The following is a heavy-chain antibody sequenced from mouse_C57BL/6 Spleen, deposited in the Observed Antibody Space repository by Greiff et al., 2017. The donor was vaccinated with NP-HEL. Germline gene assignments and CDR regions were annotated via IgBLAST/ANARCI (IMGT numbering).Heavy chain of an antibody. Sequence: QVHVKQSGPGLVQPSQSLSITCTVSGFSLTSYGVHWVRQSPGKGLEWLGVIWRGGSTDYNAAFMSRLSITKDNSKSQVFFKMNSLQADDTAIYYCAKNRGSSYRYFDVWGTGTTVTVSS. V-gene: IGHV2-5*01. CDR1: GFSLTSYG. J-gene: IGHJ1*03. CDR3: AKNRGSSYRYFDV. CDR2: IWRGGST. D-gene: IGHD1-1*01.